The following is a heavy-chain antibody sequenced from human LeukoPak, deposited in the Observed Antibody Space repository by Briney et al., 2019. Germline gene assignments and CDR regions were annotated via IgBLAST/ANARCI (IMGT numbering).Heavy chain of an antibody. V-gene: IGHV1-2*02. D-gene: IGHD6-13*01. CDR1: GYTFTGYY. J-gene: IGHJ5*02. Sequence: GASVKVSCKTSGYTFTGYYMHWVRQAPGQGLEWMGWINPNSGGTNYAQKFQGRVTMTRDTSISTAYMELSRLRSDDTAVYYCAATIPYIAAAGPNWLDPWGQGTLVTVSS. CDR2: INPNSGGT. CDR3: AATIPYIAAAGPNWLDP.